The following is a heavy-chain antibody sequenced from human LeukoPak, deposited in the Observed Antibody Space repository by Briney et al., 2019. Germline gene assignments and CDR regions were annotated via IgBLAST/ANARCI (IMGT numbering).Heavy chain of an antibody. D-gene: IGHD5-18*01. Sequence: SETLSLTCTVSAGSINNYYWSWIRQPPGKGLEWIGYIYYSGSTNYNPSLKSRVTISVDTSKKQVSLNLSSVTAADTAVYYCARGGYSYGYVLGRVEYYFDHWGQGTLVTASS. J-gene: IGHJ4*02. CDR1: AGSINNYY. V-gene: IGHV4-59*12. CDR3: ARGGYSYGYVLGRVEYYFDH. CDR2: IYYSGST.